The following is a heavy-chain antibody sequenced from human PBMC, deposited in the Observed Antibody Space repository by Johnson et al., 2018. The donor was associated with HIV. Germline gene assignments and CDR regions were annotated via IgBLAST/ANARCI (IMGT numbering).Heavy chain of an antibody. V-gene: IGHV3-7*05. CDR1: QFTFSNYY. J-gene: IGHJ3*02. CDR3: ARAGYGGNYAFDI. CDR2: IKQDGGEK. Sequence: VQLVESGGGLAKPAWSPRLSCAASQFTFSNYYMNCVRQAPGRGLEWVANIKQDGGEKYYVDSVKGRFTISRDNAKHSLYLQMNSLRAEDTAVYYCARAGYGGNYAFDIWGQGTMVTVSS. D-gene: IGHD4-23*01.